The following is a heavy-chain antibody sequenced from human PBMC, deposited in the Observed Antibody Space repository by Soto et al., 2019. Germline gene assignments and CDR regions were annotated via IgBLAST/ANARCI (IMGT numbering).Heavy chain of an antibody. D-gene: IGHD2-21*02. CDR3: ARSRVVVTASRYWYFDL. Sequence: QVQLQQWGAGLLKPSETLSLTCAVYGGSFSGYYWSWIRQPPGKGLEWIGEINHSGSTNYNPSLKRRITISVDTSANQFSLKLSSVTSADTAVYYCARSRVVVTASRYWYFDLWGRGTLVTVSS. V-gene: IGHV4-34*01. CDR1: GGSFSGYY. CDR2: INHSGST. J-gene: IGHJ2*01.